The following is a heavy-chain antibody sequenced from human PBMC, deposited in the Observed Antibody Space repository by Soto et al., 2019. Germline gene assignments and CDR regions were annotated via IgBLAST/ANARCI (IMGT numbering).Heavy chain of an antibody. V-gene: IGHV2-26*01. Sequence: SGPTLVNPTETLTLTCTVSGFSLSNARRGVSWIRQPPGKALEWLAHIFSNDEKSYSTSLKSRLTISKDTSKSQVVLTMTNMDPVDTATYYCARIHRTMVRGVIIGNFDYWGQGTLVTVSS. CDR3: ARIHRTMVRGVIIGNFDY. D-gene: IGHD3-10*01. CDR1: GFSLSNARRG. CDR2: IFSNDEK. J-gene: IGHJ4*02.